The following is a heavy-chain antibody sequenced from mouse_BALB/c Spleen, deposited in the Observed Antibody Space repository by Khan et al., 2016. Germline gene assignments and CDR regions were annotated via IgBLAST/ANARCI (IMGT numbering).Heavy chain of an antibody. J-gene: IGHJ2*01. CDR2: VSYSGST. D-gene: IGHD2-3*01. CDR1: GDSITSGY. V-gene: IGHV3-8*02. CDR3: AGYDGYFFDY. Sequence: EVQLQESGPSLGKPSQTLSLTCSVTGDSITSGYWNWIRKFSGNNLEYMGYVSYSGSTYYNPSLKSRISITRDTFNNQYYLQLNSVTTEDTATYYCAGYDGYFFDYWGIGTTLTVSS.